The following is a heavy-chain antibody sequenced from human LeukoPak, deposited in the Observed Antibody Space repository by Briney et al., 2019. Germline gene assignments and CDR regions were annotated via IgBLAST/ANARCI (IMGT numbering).Heavy chain of an antibody. V-gene: IGHV1-18*01. J-gene: IGHJ4*02. CDR1: GYTFTSYG. CDR3: AGSGSFPASFDY. Sequence: ASVKVSCKASGYTFTSYGISWVRQAPGQGLEWMGWVSVYNGNTNYAQKLQGRVTMTTDTSTSTAYMELRSLRSDDTAVYYCAGSGSFPASFDYWGQGTLVTVSS. D-gene: IGHD3-10*01. CDR2: VSVYNGNT.